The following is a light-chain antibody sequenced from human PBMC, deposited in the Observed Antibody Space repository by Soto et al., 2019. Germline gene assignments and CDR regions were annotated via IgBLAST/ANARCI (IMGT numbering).Light chain of an antibody. CDR1: QSVTNKY. V-gene: IGKV3-20*01. CDR3: HQSGSSPPYT. J-gene: IGKJ2*01. CDR2: GSS. Sequence: EVVLTQSPGTLSLSPGERATLSCRASQSVTNKYLAWYQQKPGQAPRLLIFGSSDRATGIPDRFSGSGSGTDFTLTISRLEPEDFAVYYCHQSGSSPPYTFGQGTKLEI.